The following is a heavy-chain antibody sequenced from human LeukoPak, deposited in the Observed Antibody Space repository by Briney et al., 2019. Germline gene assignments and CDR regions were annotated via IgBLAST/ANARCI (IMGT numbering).Heavy chain of an antibody. J-gene: IGHJ5*02. CDR2: INPSSGGT. CDR3: ARVGYCSTTSCSPTRWFDP. CDR1: GYTFTGYF. V-gene: IGHV1-2*02. D-gene: IGHD2-2*01. Sequence: ASVKVSCEASGYTFTGYFFHWVRRAPGQGLEWMGWINPSSGGTNYAQKFQGRVTMTRDTSLSTAYMELRRLRSDDTAVYYCARVGYCSTTSCSPTRWFDPWGQGTLVTVSS.